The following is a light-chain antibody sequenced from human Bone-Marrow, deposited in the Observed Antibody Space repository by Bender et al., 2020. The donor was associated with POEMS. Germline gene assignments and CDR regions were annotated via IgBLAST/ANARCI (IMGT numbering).Light chain of an antibody. V-gene: IGLV1-50*01. CDR2: GNN. CDR3: AAWDDSRSGLWV. CDR1: RSNIGGGYD. Sequence: QSVLTQPPSVSGAPGQKVTISCTGGRSNIGGGYDVHWYQYLPDTAPKLLIYGNNIRPSGVPDRFSGSKSGTSASLAISGLRSDDEADYFCAAWDDSRSGLWVFGGGTKLTVL. J-gene: IGLJ3*02.